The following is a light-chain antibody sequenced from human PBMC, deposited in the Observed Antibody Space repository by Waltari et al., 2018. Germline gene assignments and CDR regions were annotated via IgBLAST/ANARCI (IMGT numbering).Light chain of an antibody. V-gene: IGLV1-40*01. J-gene: IGLJ2*01. CDR3: QSYDRLSGSV. CDR2: GNT. Sequence: QSVLTQPPSVSGAPGQRVTISCTGSSPNIGAGYDVHWYQQLPGTAPKLVIYGNTNRPSGVPDRFAGSKSATSASLAITGLQAEDEADYYCQSYDRLSGSVFGGGTKLTVL. CDR1: SPNIGAGYD.